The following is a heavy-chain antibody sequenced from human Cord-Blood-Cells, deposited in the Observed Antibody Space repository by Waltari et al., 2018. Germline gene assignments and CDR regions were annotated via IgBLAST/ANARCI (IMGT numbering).Heavy chain of an antibody. CDR3: ARGNWGFDY. CDR1: GGTSSSSA. J-gene: IGHJ4*02. Sequence: QVQLVQFGAEVKKPGSSLKVSCQASGGTSSSSAISWVRQAPGQGLEWMGGIIPIFGTANYAQKFQGRVTITADESTSTAYMKLSSLKSEDTALYYWARGNWGFDYWGQGTLVTVSS. V-gene: IGHV1-69*01. D-gene: IGHD7-27*01. CDR2: IIPIFGTA.